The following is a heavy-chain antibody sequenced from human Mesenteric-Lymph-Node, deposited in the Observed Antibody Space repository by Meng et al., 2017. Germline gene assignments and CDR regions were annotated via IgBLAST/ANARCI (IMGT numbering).Heavy chain of an antibody. CDR3: ARLWFGERPPDY. J-gene: IGHJ4*02. CDR2: IYYSGRT. D-gene: IGHD3-10*01. V-gene: IGHV4-39*01. Sequence: QLQLQESGPGLVKPSEPLSPLCTASGGSISSSTYYLGWIRQPPGKGLEWIGSIYYSGRTYYNPSLKSRVTMSVDTSKNQFSLKLSSVTAADTAVYYCARLWFGERPPDYWGQGTLVTVSS. CDR1: GGSISSSTYY.